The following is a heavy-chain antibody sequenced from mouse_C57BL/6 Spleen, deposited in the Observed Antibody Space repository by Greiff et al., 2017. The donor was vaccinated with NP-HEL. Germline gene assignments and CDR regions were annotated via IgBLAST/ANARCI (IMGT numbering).Heavy chain of an antibody. Sequence: EVKVVESGGGLVKPGGSLKLSCAASGFTFSDYGMHWVRQAPEKGLEWVAYISSGSSTIYYADTVKGRFTISRDNAKNTLFLQMTSLRSEDTAMYYCARGIRYAMDYWGQGTSVTVSS. J-gene: IGHJ4*01. CDR2: ISSGSSTI. CDR1: GFTFSDYG. V-gene: IGHV5-17*01. CDR3: ARGIRYAMDY.